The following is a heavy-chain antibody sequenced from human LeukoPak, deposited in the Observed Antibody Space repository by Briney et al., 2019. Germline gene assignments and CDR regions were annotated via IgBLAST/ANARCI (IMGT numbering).Heavy chain of an antibody. CDR3: ARLQDYGDYKGGIDY. D-gene: IGHD4-17*01. V-gene: IGHV4-59*01. J-gene: IGHJ4*02. CDR2: IYYSGNT. Sequence: SETLSLTCTVSGGSISSYYWSWIRQPPGKGLEWIGYIYYSGNTNYNPSLKSRVTISVDTSKNQFSLKLSSVTAADTAVYYCARLQDYGDYKGGIDYWGQGTLVTVSS. CDR1: GGSISSYY.